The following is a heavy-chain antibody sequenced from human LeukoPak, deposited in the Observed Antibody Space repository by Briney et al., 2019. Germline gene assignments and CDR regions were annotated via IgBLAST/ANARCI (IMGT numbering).Heavy chain of an antibody. CDR2: IYYSGST. V-gene: IGHV4-59*08. D-gene: IGHD3-22*01. CDR3: ARRRYYDGSGYLE. CDR1: GDSISSYS. J-gene: IGHJ1*01. Sequence: PSETLSLTCTVSGDSISSYSWSWIRQPPGKGLEWIGYIYYSGSTNYNPSLKSRVTMSVDPSNNQFSLNLRSVTAADTALCYCARRRYYDGSGYLEWGQGTLLSVSS.